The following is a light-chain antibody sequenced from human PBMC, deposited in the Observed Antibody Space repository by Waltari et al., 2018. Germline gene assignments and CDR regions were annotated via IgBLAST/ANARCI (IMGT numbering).Light chain of an antibody. CDR2: EDD. CDR3: YSTDSSTKHRV. Sequence: SYELTQPPSVSVSPGQTARITCSGASLPTKYAYWYQQKSGQVPALVIFEDDKRPSGIPVILSGSISGTVATLTINGAQVEDEADYYCYSTDSSTKHRVFGGGTKLTVL. CDR1: SLPTKY. J-gene: IGLJ2*01. V-gene: IGLV3-10*01.